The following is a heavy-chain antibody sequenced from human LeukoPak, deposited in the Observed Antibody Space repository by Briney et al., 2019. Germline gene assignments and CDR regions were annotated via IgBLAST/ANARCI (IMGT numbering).Heavy chain of an antibody. CDR3: ASQFWSGYSDY. CDR2: IKQDGSEK. Sequence: GGSLRLSCAASGFTFSSYWMTWVRQAPGKGLEWVANIKQDGSEKYYVDSVKGRFTISRDNAKNSLYLQMSSLRAEDTAVYYCASQFWSGYSDYWGQGTLVTVSS. D-gene: IGHD3-3*01. J-gene: IGHJ4*02. V-gene: IGHV3-7*01. CDR1: GFTFSSYW.